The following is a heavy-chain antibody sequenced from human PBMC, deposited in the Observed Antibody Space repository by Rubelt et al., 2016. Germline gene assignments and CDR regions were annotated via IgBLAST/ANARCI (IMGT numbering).Heavy chain of an antibody. Sequence: QVQLVESGGGVVQPGGSLRLSCAASGFTFSSYGMHWVRQAPGKGLEWVAFIRYDGRNKYYADSVKGRFTISRDKSKNTLYLQMNSLRAEDTAVYYCAKPARLDYGINAEYFQHWGQGTLVTVSS. CDR3: AKPARLDYGINAEYFQH. V-gene: IGHV3-30*02. D-gene: IGHD4-17*01. CDR2: IRYDGRNK. J-gene: IGHJ1*01. CDR1: GFTFSSYG.